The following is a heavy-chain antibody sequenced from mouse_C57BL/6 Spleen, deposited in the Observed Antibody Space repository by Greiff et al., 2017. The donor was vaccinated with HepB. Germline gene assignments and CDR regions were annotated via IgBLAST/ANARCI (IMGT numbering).Heavy chain of an antibody. CDR1: GYSITSGYY. J-gene: IGHJ2*01. CDR3: ARVPYYYGSPFDY. D-gene: IGHD1-1*01. V-gene: IGHV3-6*01. CDR2: ISYDGSN. Sequence: EVKLMESGPGLVKPSQSLSLTCSVTGYSITSGYYWNWIRQFPGNKLEWMGYISYDGSNNYNPSLKNRISITRDTSKNQFFLKLNSVTTEDTATYYCARVPYYYGSPFDYWGQGTTLTVSS.